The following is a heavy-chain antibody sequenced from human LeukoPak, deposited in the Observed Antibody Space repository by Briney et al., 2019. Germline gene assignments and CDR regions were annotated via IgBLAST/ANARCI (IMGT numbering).Heavy chain of an antibody. D-gene: IGHD3-9*01. CDR1: GFTFSNAW. Sequence: GGSLRLSCAASGFTFSNAWMSWVRQAPGKGLEWVGRIKSKTDGGTTDYAAPVKGRFTISRDDSKNTLYLQMNSLKTEDTAVYYCTTDRVLGRGRYFDWPDYWGQGTLVTVSS. CDR2: IKSKTDGGTT. J-gene: IGHJ4*02. V-gene: IGHV3-15*01. CDR3: TTDRVLGRGRYFDWPDY.